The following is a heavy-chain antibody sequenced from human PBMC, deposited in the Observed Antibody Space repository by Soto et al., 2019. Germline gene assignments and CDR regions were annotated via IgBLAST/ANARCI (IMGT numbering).Heavy chain of an antibody. V-gene: IGHV1-69*02. Sequence: SVKVSCKASGGTFRSYTISWVRQAPGQGLEWMGRIIPILGIANYAQKFQGRVTITADKSTSTAYMELSSLRSEDTAVYYCARALVRGVTTWFDPWGQGTLVNVSS. CDR1: GGTFRSYT. CDR2: IIPILGIA. J-gene: IGHJ5*02. CDR3: ARALVRGVTTWFDP. D-gene: IGHD3-10*01.